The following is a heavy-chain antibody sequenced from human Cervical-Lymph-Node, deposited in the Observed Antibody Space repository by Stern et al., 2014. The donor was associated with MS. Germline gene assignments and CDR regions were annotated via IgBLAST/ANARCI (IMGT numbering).Heavy chain of an antibody. CDR3: ARKTDSKPWNDGDY. CDR2: IYSGGGT. D-gene: IGHD1-1*01. J-gene: IGHJ4*02. CDR1: GFTVGANF. V-gene: IGHV3-53*04. Sequence: QLVQSGGGLVQAGGSLRLSCAASGFTVGANFMTWLRQAPGKGLECVSIIYSGGGTYYADSVKGRFTISRHNSKNTLYLQMDSLRPEDTAVYYCARKTDSKPWNDGDYWGQGTQVTVSS.